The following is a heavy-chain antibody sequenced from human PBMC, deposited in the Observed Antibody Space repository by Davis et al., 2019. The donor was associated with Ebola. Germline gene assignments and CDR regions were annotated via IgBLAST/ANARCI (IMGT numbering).Heavy chain of an antibody. CDR3: ARGSEMANPADGDY. J-gene: IGHJ4*02. CDR1: GFTFSNYA. D-gene: IGHD5-24*01. V-gene: IGHV3-23*01. CDR2: ISGSGDST. Sequence: GESLKISCAASGFTFSNYAMNWVRQAPGKGLEWVSGISGSGDSTYYADSVKGRFTISRDNAKNSLYLQMNSLRAEDTAVYYCARGSEMANPADGDYWGQGTLVTVSS.